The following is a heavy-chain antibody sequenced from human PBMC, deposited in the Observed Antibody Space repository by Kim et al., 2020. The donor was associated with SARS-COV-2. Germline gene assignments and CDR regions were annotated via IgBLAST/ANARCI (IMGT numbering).Heavy chain of an antibody. V-gene: IGHV1-69*04. D-gene: IGHD2-2*01. CDR2: IIPILCIA. J-gene: IGHJ6*02. CDR3: ARVRVEIGYCSSTSCYRVGGMDV. CDR1: GGTFSSYA. Sequence: SVKVSCKASGGTFSSYAISWVRQAPGQGLEWMGRIIPILCIANYAQKFQGRVTITADKSTSTAYMELSSLRSEDTAVYYCARVRVEIGYCSSTSCYRVGGMDVWGQGTTVTVSS.